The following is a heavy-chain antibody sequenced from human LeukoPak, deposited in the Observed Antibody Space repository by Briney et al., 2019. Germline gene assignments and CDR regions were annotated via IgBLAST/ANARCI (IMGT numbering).Heavy chain of an antibody. D-gene: IGHD3-16*01. J-gene: IGHJ4*02. CDR2: IYYSGST. Sequence: PSETLSLTCTVSGGSISSSSYYWGWIRQPPGKGLEWIGSIYYSGSTYYNPSLKSRVTISVDTSKNQFSLKLSSVTAADTAVYYCARDPDRGGDYWGQGTLVTVSS. CDR3: ARDPDRGGDY. CDR1: GGSISSSSYY. V-gene: IGHV4-39*07.